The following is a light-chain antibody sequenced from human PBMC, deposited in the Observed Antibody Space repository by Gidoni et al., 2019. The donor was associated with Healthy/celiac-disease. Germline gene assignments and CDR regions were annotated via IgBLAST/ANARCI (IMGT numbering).Light chain of an antibody. CDR3: QQYGSSPWT. V-gene: IGKV3-20*01. CDR2: GAS. CDR1: QSVSSSY. Sequence: IVLKQSPGTLSLSPGERATLSCRASQSVSSSYLAGYQQKPGQAPRLLIYGASSRATGIPDRFSGSGSGTDFTLTISRLEPEDFAVYYCQQYGSSPWTFGQGTKVEIK. J-gene: IGKJ1*01.